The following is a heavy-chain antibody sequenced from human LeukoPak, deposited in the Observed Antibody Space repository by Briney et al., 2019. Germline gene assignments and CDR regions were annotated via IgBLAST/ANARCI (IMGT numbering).Heavy chain of an antibody. Sequence: PSETLSLTCIVSGGSISSYYWSWIRQPPGKGLEWIGYIYYSGSTNYNPSLKSRVTISVDTSKNQFSLKLSSVTAADTAVYYCARKSTGYCSGGSCYGWFDPWGQGTLVTVSS. J-gene: IGHJ5*02. CDR2: IYYSGST. CDR1: GGSISSYY. V-gene: IGHV4-59*01. D-gene: IGHD2-15*01. CDR3: ARKSTGYCSGGSCYGWFDP.